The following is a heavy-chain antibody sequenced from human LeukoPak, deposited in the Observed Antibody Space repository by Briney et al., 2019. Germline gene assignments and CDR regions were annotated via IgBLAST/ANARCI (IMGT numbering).Heavy chain of an antibody. CDR3: ARGPAAINGDWFDP. V-gene: IGHV1-69*13. J-gene: IGHJ5*02. D-gene: IGHD2-2*01. CDR2: IIPIFGTA. CDR1: GGTFSSYA. Sequence: SVKVSCKASGGTFSSYAISWVRQAPGQGLVWMGGIIPIFGTANYAQKFQGRVTITADESTSTAYMELSSLRSEDTAVYYCARGPAAINGDWFDPWGQGTLVTVSS.